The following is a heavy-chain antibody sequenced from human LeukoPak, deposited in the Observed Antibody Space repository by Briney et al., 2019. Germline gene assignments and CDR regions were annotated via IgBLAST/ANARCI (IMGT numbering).Heavy chain of an antibody. V-gene: IGHV3-7*03. Sequence: GSLRLSCAASGFTFSSYWMSWVRQAPGKGLEWVANIKQDGSEKYYVDSVKGRFTISRDNSKNTLYLQMNSLRAEDTAVYYCAKGGLLVASFDYWGQGTLVTVSS. J-gene: IGHJ4*02. CDR2: IKQDGSEK. CDR3: AKGGLLVASFDY. CDR1: GFTFSSYW. D-gene: IGHD5-12*01.